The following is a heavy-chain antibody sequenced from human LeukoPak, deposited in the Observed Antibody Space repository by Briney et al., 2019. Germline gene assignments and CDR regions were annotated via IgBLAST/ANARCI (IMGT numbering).Heavy chain of an antibody. CDR1: GGSISSSSYY. J-gene: IGHJ4*02. Sequence: SETLSLTCTVSGGSISSSSYYWGWIRQPPGKGLEWIGSIYYSGSTYYNPSLKSRVTISVDTSKNQFSLKLSSVTAADTAVYYCARGAQIRKVVPVAYDTGPTSYYFDYWGQGTLVTVSS. CDR2: IYYSGST. V-gene: IGHV4-39*07. CDR3: ARGAQIRKVVPVAYDTGPTSYYFDY. D-gene: IGHD2-2*01.